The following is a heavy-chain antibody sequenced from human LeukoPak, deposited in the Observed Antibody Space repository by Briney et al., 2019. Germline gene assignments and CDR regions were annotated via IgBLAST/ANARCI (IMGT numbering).Heavy chain of an antibody. CDR3: VINPAASLDY. CDR1: GFTFSSYG. Sequence: GGSLRLSCAASGFTFSSYGMHWVRQAPGKGLEWVAFIRYDGSNKYYADSVKGRFTISRDNSKNTLYLQMNSLRAEDTAVYYCVINPAASLDYWGQGTLVTVSS. J-gene: IGHJ4*02. V-gene: IGHV3-30*02. CDR2: IRYDGSNK. D-gene: IGHD2-15*01.